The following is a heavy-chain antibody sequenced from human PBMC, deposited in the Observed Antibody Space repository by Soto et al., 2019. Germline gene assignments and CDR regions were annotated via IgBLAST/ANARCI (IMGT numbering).Heavy chain of an antibody. V-gene: IGHV4-34*01. CDR1: GGSFSGYY. CDR3: ASRAGYSSSWSLDY. CDR2: INHSGST. D-gene: IGHD6-13*01. Sequence: QVQLQQWGAGLLKPSETLSLTCAVYGGSFSGYYWSWIRQPPGKGLEWIGEINHSGSTNYNPSLKSRVTISVDTSKNQFSLKLSSVTAADTAVYYCASRAGYSSSWSLDYWAREPWSPSPQ. J-gene: IGHJ4*02.